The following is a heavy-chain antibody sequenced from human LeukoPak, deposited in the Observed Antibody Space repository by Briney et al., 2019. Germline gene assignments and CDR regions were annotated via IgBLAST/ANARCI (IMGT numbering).Heavy chain of an antibody. CDR3: ASSMVRGVTLYYYYGMDV. CDR1: GYTFTSYD. CDR2: MNPNSGNT. Sequence: ASVKVSCKASGYTFTSYDINWVRRATGQGLEWMGWMNPNSGNTGYAQKFQGRVTMTRNTSISTAYMELSSLRSEDTAVYYCASSMVRGVTLYYYYGMDVWGQGTTVTVSS. D-gene: IGHD3-10*01. V-gene: IGHV1-8*01. J-gene: IGHJ6*02.